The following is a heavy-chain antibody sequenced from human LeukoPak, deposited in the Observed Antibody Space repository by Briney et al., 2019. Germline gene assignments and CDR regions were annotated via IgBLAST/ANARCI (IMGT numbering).Heavy chain of an antibody. V-gene: IGHV3-23*01. CDR1: GFTFSSSA. CDR3: ARDLRFGELGDY. Sequence: GGSLRLSCAASGFTFSSSAMSWVRQAPGKGLEWVSGISANGGSTYYADSVKGRFTISRDNSKNTLYLQMNSLRAEDTAVYYCARDLRFGELGDYWGQGTLVTVSS. CDR2: ISANGGST. J-gene: IGHJ4*02. D-gene: IGHD3-10*01.